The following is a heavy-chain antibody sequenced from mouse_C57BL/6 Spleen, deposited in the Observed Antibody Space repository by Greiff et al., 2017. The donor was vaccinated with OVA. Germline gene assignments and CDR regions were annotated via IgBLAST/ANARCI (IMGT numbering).Heavy chain of an antibody. V-gene: IGHV1-50*01. J-gene: IGHJ4*01. Sequence: QVQLQQPGAELVKPGASVKLSCKASGYTFTSYWMQWVKQRPGQGLEWIGEIDPSDSYTTYNQKFKGKATLTVDTSSSTAYMQLSSLTSEDSAVYYCARSGRITTSYAMDYWGQGTSVTVSS. CDR3: ARSGRITTSYAMDY. CDR1: GYTFTSYW. D-gene: IGHD1-1*01. CDR2: IDPSDSYT.